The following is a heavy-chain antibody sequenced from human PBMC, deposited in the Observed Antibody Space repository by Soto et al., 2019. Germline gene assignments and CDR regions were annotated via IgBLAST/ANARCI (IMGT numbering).Heavy chain of an antibody. CDR3: AGAPAGDYYYYYKFAI. Sequence: VRLVQSGAEVKKPGSSVRVSCRSPGDIFTRYSFSWVRQAPGQGLEWMGGVIPVFGTSNYGRKFQGRVTITADKSANTAFLDMSGLRYDDTAVYYCAGAPAGDYYYYYKFAIWGQGTAVTVAS. J-gene: IGHJ6*02. CDR1: GDIFTRYS. CDR2: VIPVFGTS. V-gene: IGHV1-69*06. D-gene: IGHD2-21*02.